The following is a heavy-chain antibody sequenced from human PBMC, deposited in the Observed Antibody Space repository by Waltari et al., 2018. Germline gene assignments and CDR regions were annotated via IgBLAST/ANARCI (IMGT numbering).Heavy chain of an antibody. CDR3: AREPSPAVAAAGLFD. CDR1: GGSISSGASY. Sequence: QVQLQESGPGLVKPSQTLSLPCTVSGGSISSGASYWCWFRQPPGQGLEWIGYIYYSGSTYYNPSLKSRVTISVDTSKNQFSLKLSSVTAADTAVYYCAREPSPAVAAAGLFDWGQGTLVTVSS. J-gene: IGHJ4*02. CDR2: IYYSGST. V-gene: IGHV4-30-4*01. D-gene: IGHD6-13*01.